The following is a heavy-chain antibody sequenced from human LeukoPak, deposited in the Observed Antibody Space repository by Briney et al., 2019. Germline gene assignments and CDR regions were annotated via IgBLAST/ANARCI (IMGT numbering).Heavy chain of an antibody. CDR2: TYYRSKWYT. J-gene: IGHJ6*03. CDR3: ARGGESPADYPYYMDV. D-gene: IGHD3-16*01. V-gene: IGHV6-1*01. CDR1: GDSVSSNSAA. Sequence: SQTLSLTCAISGDSVSSNSAAWNWIRQSPSRGLEWLGRTYYRSKWYTDYAVSVQARMTIKSDTSKNQFSLHLNSVTPEDTAVYYCARGGESPADYPYYMDVWGKGTTVTVSS.